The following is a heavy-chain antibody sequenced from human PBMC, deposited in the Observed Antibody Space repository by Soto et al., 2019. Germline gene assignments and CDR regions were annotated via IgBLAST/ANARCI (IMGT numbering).Heavy chain of an antibody. CDR1: GGTFSNYA. CDR3: ARKLEQQLPKHSFYYGMDV. CDR2: INPSGGST. J-gene: IGHJ6*02. V-gene: IGHV1-46*03. Sequence: ASVKVSCKASGGTFSNYAITWVRQAPGQGLEWMGIINPSGGSTNYAQKFQGRVTMTRDTSTSTVYMELSSLRSEDTAVYYCARKLEQQLPKHSFYYGMDVWG. D-gene: IGHD6-13*01.